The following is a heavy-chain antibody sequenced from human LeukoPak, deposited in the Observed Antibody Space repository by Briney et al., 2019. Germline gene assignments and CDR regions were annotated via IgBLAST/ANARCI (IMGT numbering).Heavy chain of an antibody. V-gene: IGHV3-7*03. CDR2: ISPDGSTK. CDR1: GFTFSRSW. D-gene: IGHD6-13*01. J-gene: IGHJ4*02. Sequence: GGSLRLSCAASGFTFSRSWMSWVRQPPGKGLEWVANISPDGSTKYHMDSVKGRLTISRDNAKDSLYLEMSRLRDDDTAMYYCATGASGSWDFGDQGTLVTVSS. CDR3: ATGASGSWDF.